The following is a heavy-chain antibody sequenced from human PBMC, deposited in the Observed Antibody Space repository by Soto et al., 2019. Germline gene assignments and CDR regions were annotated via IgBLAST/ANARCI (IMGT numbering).Heavy chain of an antibody. D-gene: IGHD3-9*01. Sequence: QVQLVQSGAEVKKPGSSVKVSCKASGGTFSSYTISWVRQAPGQGLEWMGRIIPILGIANYAQKFQGRVTITANKPTGTAYMELSSLRSEDTAVYYCAGEAYYDILTGYGGMDVWGQGTTVTVSS. CDR2: IIPILGIA. J-gene: IGHJ6*02. CDR3: AGEAYYDILTGYGGMDV. V-gene: IGHV1-69*08. CDR1: GGTFSSYT.